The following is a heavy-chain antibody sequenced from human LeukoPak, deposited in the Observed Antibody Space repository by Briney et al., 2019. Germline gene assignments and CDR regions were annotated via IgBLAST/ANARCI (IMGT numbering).Heavy chain of an antibody. CDR2: INHSGST. Sequence: SETLSLTCAVYGGSFIGYYWSWFRQPPGKGRNWSGEINHSGSTNYTPSLRRRVTISVDTSKSRFSLKLSSVTAADTAVYYCARGPLGAAGAIDYWGQGTLVTVSS. D-gene: IGHD6-13*01. V-gene: IGHV4-34*01. J-gene: IGHJ4*02. CDR3: ARGPLGAAGAIDY. CDR1: GGSFIGYY.